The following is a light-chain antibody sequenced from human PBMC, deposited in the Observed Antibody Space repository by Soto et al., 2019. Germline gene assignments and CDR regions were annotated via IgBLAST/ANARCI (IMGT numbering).Light chain of an antibody. J-gene: IGKJ2*01. CDR2: AAS. CDR3: HQYNNWPPGT. V-gene: IGKV1-39*01. Sequence: DIQMTQSPSSLSASVGDRVTITCRASQSISSYLNWYQQKPGKAPKLLIYAASSLQSGVPARFSGSGSGTEFTLTISSLQSEDFALYYCHQYNNWPPGTFGQGTKGDI. CDR1: QSISSY.